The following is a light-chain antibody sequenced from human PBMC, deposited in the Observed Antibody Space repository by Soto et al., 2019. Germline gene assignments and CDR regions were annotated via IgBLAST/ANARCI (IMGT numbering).Light chain of an antibody. Sequence: QSVLPQPPSASVSPGQSVTISCTGSSSDVGGYNYVSWYQQHPGKAPKLMIYEVSKRPSGVPDRFSGSKSGNTASLTVSGLQAEDEADYYCSSYAGSNSYVFGTGTKVTVL. CDR1: SSDVGGYNY. CDR2: EVS. J-gene: IGLJ1*01. CDR3: SSYAGSNSYV. V-gene: IGLV2-8*01.